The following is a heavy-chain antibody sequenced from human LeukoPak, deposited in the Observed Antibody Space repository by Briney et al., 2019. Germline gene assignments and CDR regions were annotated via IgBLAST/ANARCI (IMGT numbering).Heavy chain of an antibody. D-gene: IGHD6-19*01. CDR1: GGTFSSYA. CDR2: IIPIFGTA. V-gene: IGHV1-69*06. J-gene: IGHJ6*04. CDR3: ARELAVAGRNYYYYGMDV. Sequence: SVKVSCKASGGTFSSYAISWVRQAPEQELEWMGGIIPIFGTANYAQKFQGRVTITADKSTSTAYMELSSLRSEDTAVYYCARELAVAGRNYYYYGMDVWGKGTTVTVSS.